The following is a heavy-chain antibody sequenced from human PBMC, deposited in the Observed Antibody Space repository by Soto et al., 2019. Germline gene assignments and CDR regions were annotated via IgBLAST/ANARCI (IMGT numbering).Heavy chain of an antibody. CDR2: ISSSGSTI. CDR1: GFTFSSYE. J-gene: IGHJ6*02. CDR3: AREAYCGGDCYVSGMDV. V-gene: IGHV3-48*03. D-gene: IGHD2-21*02. Sequence: EVQLVESGGGLVQPGGSLRLSCAASGFTFSSYEMNWVRQAPGKGLEWVSYISSSGSTIYYADSVKGRFTISRDNAKNSLYLQMNSLRAEDTAVYYCAREAYCGGDCYVSGMDVWGQGNTVTVSS.